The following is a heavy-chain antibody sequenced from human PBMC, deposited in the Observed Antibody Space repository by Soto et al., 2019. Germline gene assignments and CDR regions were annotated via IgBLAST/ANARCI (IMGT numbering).Heavy chain of an antibody. Sequence: SETLSLTCTVSGVSISSSSYYWGWIRQPPGKGLEWIGSIYYSGSTNYNPSLKNRVTISVDTSKTSLYLQMDSLRNEDTAVYYCARFFGSGFDYWGQGTLVTVSS. V-gene: IGHV4-39*01. J-gene: IGHJ4*02. CDR1: GVSISSSSYY. CDR3: ARFFGSGFDY. D-gene: IGHD6-19*01. CDR2: IYYSGST.